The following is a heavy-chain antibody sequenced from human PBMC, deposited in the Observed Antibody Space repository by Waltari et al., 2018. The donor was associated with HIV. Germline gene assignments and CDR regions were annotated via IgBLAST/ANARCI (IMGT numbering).Heavy chain of an antibody. CDR3: ARNTYGSGSDLDYYGMDV. CDR1: GFTVSSNY. D-gene: IGHD3-10*01. Sequence: EVQLVATGGGLIQPGGSLRLSCAASGFTVSSNYMSWVRQAPGKGLEWVSVIYSGGSTYYADSVKGRFTISRDNSKNTLYLQMNSLRAEDTAVYYCARNTYGSGSDLDYYGMDVWGQGTTVTVSS. J-gene: IGHJ6*02. CDR2: IYSGGST. V-gene: IGHV3-53*02.